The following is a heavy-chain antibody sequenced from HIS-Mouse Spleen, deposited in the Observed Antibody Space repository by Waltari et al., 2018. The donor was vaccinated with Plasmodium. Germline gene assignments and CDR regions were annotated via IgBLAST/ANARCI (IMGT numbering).Heavy chain of an antibody. CDR3: VAGGNSGSYHNWYFDL. D-gene: IGHD1-26*01. CDR1: GYTFTGYY. CDR2: INPNSGGT. V-gene: IGHV1-2*02. J-gene: IGHJ2*01. Sequence: QVQLVQSGAEVKKPGASVKVSCKASGYTFTGYYMHWVRQAPGQGLEWMGWINPNSGGTNYAQKFQGRVTMTRDTSISTAYMELSRLRSDDTAVYYCVAGGNSGSYHNWYFDLWGRGTLVTVSS.